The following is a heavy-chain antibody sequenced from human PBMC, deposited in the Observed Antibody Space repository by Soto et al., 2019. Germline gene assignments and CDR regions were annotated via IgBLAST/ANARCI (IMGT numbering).Heavy chain of an antibody. CDR2: IRSKAYGGTT. Sequence: PGGSLRLSCTASVFTFGDYAMSWFRQAPGKGLEWVGFIRSKAYGGTTEYAASVKGRFTISRDDSKSIAYLQMNGLKTEDTAVYYCTRDLPSTIFGVDGYYYYGMDVWGQGTTVTVSS. V-gene: IGHV3-49*03. D-gene: IGHD3-3*01. CDR3: TRDLPSTIFGVDGYYYYGMDV. CDR1: VFTFGDYA. J-gene: IGHJ6*02.